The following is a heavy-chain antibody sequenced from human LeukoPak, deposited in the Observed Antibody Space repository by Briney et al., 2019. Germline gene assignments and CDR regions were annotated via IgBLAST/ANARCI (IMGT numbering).Heavy chain of an antibody. CDR3: AKVASGSYYNWPFDY. CDR2: ISDSGGST. J-gene: IGHJ4*02. D-gene: IGHD1-26*01. CDR1: GFTFSSYG. V-gene: IGHV3-23*01. Sequence: SGGSLRLSCAASGFTFSSYGMSWVRQAPGKGLEWVSAISDSGGSTYYADSVKGRFTVSRDNSKNTLYLQMNSLRAEDTAVYYCAKVASGSYYNWPFDYWGQGTLVTVSS.